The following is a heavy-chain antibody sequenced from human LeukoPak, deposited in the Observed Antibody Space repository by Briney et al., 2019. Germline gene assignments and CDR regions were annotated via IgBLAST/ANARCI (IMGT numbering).Heavy chain of an antibody. CDR1: GFTFSNAW. D-gene: IGHD3-10*01. CDR3: ATGISRALLWFGESMDV. Sequence: GGSLRLSCAASGFTFSNAWMRWVRQAPGKGLEWVGRIKSKTDGGTTDYAAPVKGRFTISRDDSKNTLNLQMNSLKTEDTAAYYCATGISRALLWFGESMDVWGQGTTVTVTS. J-gene: IGHJ6*02. V-gene: IGHV3-15*01. CDR2: IKSKTDGGTT.